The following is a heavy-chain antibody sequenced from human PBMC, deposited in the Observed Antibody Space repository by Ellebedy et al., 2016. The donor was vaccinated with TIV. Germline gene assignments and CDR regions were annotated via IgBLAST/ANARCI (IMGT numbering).Heavy chain of an antibody. CDR2: INVDGGDT. CDR1: GFTFDDYA. J-gene: IGHJ4*02. CDR3: ARDHTAMAHFDY. Sequence: GESLKISCAASGFTFDDYAMHWVRQAPGKGLEWVSLINVDGGDTYYADSVKGRFTISRDNSKNSLYLQMNSLRTEDTALYYCARDHTAMAHFDYWGQGTLVTVSS. D-gene: IGHD5-18*01. V-gene: IGHV3-43*02.